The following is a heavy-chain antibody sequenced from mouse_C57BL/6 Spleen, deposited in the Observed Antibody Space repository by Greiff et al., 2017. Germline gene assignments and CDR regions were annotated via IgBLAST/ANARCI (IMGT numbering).Heavy chain of an antibody. Sequence: VQLQQSGAELVRPGTSVKMSCKASGYTFTNYWIGWAKQRPGHGLEWIGDIYPGGGYTNYHEKFKGKATLTADKSSSTAYMQFSRLTSEDSAIYYCARSGYGSSPAWFAYWGQGTLVTVSA. CDR1: GYTFTNYW. CDR2: IYPGGGYT. J-gene: IGHJ3*01. CDR3: ARSGYGSSPAWFAY. D-gene: IGHD1-1*01. V-gene: IGHV1-63*01.